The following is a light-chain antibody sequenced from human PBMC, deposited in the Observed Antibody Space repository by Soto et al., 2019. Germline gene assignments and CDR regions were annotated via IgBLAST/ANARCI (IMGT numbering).Light chain of an antibody. J-gene: IGKJ4*02. Sequence: EIVLTQSPGTLALSPGERATLSCRASQSVSSSYLAWYQQKPGQAPRLHIYGASSRATGIPDRFSGSGSGTDFTLTISRLEPEDFAVYYCQQYGSSPLTVGGGTKVEIK. CDR2: GAS. V-gene: IGKV3-20*01. CDR3: QQYGSSPLT. CDR1: QSVSSSY.